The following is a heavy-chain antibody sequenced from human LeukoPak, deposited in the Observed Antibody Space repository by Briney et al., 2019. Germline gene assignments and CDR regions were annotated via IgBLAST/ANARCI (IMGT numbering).Heavy chain of an antibody. CDR3: TTDDYYERVDY. CDR1: GFTFSNAW. D-gene: IGHD3-3*01. V-gene: IGHV3-15*01. Sequence: GGSLRLSCAASGFTFSNAWMSWVRQATGKGLEWVGRIKSKTDGGTTDYAAPVKGRFTISRDDSKNTLYLQMNSLKTEDTAVYYCTTDDYYERVDYWGQGTLVTVSS. CDR2: IKSKTDGGTT. J-gene: IGHJ4*02.